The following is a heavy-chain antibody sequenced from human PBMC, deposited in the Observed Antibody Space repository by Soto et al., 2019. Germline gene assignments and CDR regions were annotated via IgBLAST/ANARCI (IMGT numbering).Heavy chain of an antibody. J-gene: IGHJ4*02. D-gene: IGHD6-13*01. CDR1: AFTFSNSG. Sequence: PGGSLRLSCAPSAFTFSNSGMHWVRQAPGKGLEWVAVISYDGSSKYYADSVKGRFTISRDNSKNTLYLQMNSLGAEDTAVYYCAKDRSSSWTFDYWGQGTLVTVSS. V-gene: IGHV3-30*18. CDR2: ISYDGSSK. CDR3: AKDRSSSWTFDY.